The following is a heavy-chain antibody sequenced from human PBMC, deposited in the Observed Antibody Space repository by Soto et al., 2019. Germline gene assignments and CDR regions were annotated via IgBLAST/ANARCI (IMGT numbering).Heavy chain of an antibody. V-gene: IGHV3-15*01. J-gene: IGHJ6*02. D-gene: IGHD4-17*01. CDR3: TKNFYSDHGMDV. Sequence: LRLSCAASGITFSKAWMNWVRQSPGKGLEWVGRIKSRSDGGTTAYAAPVKGRFTISRDDSKDTLWLQMNSLKTEDTAVYYCTKNFYSDHGMDVWGQGTTVTVSS. CDR1: GITFSKAW. CDR2: IKSRSDGGTT.